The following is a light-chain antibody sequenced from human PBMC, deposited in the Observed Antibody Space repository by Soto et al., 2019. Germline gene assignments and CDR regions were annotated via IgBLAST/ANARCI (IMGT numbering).Light chain of an antibody. J-gene: IGKJ2*01. CDR3: QQNNSYKYV. V-gene: IGKV1-5*03. CDR1: QSISSW. Sequence: DIQMTQSPSTLSASVGDRVTITCRASQSISSWLAWYQQKPGKAPKLLIYKASSLEGGIPSRFSGSGSETESTLTISSLQPEDFATYYCQQNNSYKYVLGQGTSWRSN. CDR2: KAS.